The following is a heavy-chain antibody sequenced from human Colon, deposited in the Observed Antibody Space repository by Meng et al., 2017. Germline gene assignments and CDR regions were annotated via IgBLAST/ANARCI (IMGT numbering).Heavy chain of an antibody. CDR1: GFTFSSFA. V-gene: IGHV3-23*01. D-gene: IGHD3-22*01. CDR2: IKRGGDKT. J-gene: IGHJ4*02. CDR3: AKTGCSSSGYYCFGG. Sequence: GESLKISCAASGFTFSSFAMSWVRQIPGKGLEWVSSIKRGGDKTYFADSVKGRFTISRDNSNNAVYRQMNSLRSEDTAVYYCAKTGCSSSGYYCFGGWGQGTLVTVSS.